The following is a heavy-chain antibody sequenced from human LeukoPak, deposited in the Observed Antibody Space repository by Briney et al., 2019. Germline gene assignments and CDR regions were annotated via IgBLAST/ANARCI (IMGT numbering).Heavy chain of an antibody. D-gene: IGHD2-15*01. Sequence: PGGSLRLSCAASGLTFSSYAMSWVRQAPGKGLEWVSAISGSGGSTYYADSVKGRFTISRDNSKNTLYLQMNSLRAEDTAVYYCARDLGGIFDYWGQGTLVTVSS. CDR1: GLTFSSYA. J-gene: IGHJ4*02. CDR2: ISGSGGST. V-gene: IGHV3-23*01. CDR3: ARDLGGIFDY.